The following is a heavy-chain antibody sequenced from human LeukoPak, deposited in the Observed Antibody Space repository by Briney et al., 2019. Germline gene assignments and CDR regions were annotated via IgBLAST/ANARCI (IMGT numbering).Heavy chain of an antibody. Sequence: PGGSLRLSCAASGFTFNSYWRHWVRQAPGKGLVWVSRINSDGSGTSDADFVKGRFTISRDNSKNTLYLQMNSLRAEDTAMYCCVRDRLTNDAFDIWGQGTMVTVSS. D-gene: IGHD2-8*01. J-gene: IGHJ3*02. CDR2: INSDGSGT. CDR1: GFTFNSYW. CDR3: VRDRLTNDAFDI. V-gene: IGHV3-74*01.